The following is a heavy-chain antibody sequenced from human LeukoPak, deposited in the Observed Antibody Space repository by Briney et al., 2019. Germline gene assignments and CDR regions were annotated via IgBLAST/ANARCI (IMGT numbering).Heavy chain of an antibody. V-gene: IGHV4-34*01. D-gene: IGHD3-10*01. J-gene: IGHJ4*02. CDR2: INHSGST. Sequence: SETLSLTCAVYGGSFSGYYWSWIRQPPGKGLEWIGVINHSGSTNYNPSLKSRVTISVDTSKNQFSLKLSSVTAADTAVYYCARGKWDYYGSGSYYDYWGQGTLVTVSS. CDR1: GGSFSGYY. CDR3: ARGKWDYYGSGSYYDY.